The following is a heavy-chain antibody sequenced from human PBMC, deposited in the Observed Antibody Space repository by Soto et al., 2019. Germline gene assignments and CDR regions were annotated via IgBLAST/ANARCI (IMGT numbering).Heavy chain of an antibody. V-gene: IGHV3-9*01. J-gene: IGHJ2*01. CDR2: ISWNSGTI. Sequence: EVQLVESGGGLVQPGRSLRLSCAASGFTVDDYAIHWVRQAPGKGLEWVSGISWNSGTIAYADSVKGRFTISRDNAKHSLYLQMNSLRAEDTALYYCARDMWLVLVDYYFDIWGRGTLVTVSS. D-gene: IGHD2-15*01. CDR3: ARDMWLVLVDYYFDI. CDR1: GFTVDDYA.